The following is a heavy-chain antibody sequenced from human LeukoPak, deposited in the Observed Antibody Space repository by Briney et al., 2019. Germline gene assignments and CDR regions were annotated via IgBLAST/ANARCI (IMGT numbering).Heavy chain of an antibody. Sequence: SETLSLTCTVSGGSISYHYWSWIRQSPGQGLEWIGYIYYSGTTNYNPSLKSRVTISVDTSKNQFSLQLRSVTAADTAVYYCAREDPQTTVPEGMDVWGQGTTVTVSS. CDR1: GGSISYHY. J-gene: IGHJ6*02. D-gene: IGHD4-17*01. V-gene: IGHV4-59*11. CDR3: AREDPQTTVPEGMDV. CDR2: IYYSGTT.